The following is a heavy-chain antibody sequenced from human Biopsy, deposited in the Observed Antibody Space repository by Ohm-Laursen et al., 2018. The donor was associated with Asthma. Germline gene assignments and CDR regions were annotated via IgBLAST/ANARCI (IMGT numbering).Heavy chain of an antibody. D-gene: IGHD1-26*01. Sequence: GSLRLSCAASGFTFGAYCMSWVRQAPGKGLEWVSYISSSSSTIYYADSVKGRFTISRDNAKNSLYLQMNSLRSEDTAVYYCARAGALIVGATMGYWGQGTLVTVSS. CDR1: GFTFGAYC. CDR3: ARAGALIVGATMGY. CDR2: ISSSSSTI. J-gene: IGHJ4*02. V-gene: IGHV3-48*01.